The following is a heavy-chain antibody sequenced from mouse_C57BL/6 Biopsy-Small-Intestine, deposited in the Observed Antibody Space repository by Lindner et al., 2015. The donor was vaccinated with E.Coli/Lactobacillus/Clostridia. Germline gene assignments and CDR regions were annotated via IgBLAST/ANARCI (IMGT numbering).Heavy chain of an antibody. CDR2: ILPGSGNT. D-gene: IGHD2-3*01. CDR1: GYTFTGYW. J-gene: IGHJ1*03. V-gene: IGHV1-9*01. Sequence: VQLQESGAELMKPGASVKLSCKATGYTFTGYWIEWVKQRPGHGLEWIGEILPGSGNTDFNEKFKGKATFTADTSSNTVYMQLSSLTEEDSAIYYCDKMMGLQGYFDVWGTGTTVTVSS. CDR3: DKMMGLQGYFDV.